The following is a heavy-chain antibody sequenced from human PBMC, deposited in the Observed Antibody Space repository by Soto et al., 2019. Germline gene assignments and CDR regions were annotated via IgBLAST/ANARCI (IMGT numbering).Heavy chain of an antibody. J-gene: IGHJ4*02. CDR3: ARDGHSAGGVQIVVGNFDS. V-gene: IGHV6-1*01. CDR1: GDSVSSNIAA. D-gene: IGHD2-15*01. CDR2: TYYKSQGYY. Sequence: PSQTLSLPCAISGDSVSSNIAAWNWIRQSPSRGLEWLGRTYYKSQGYYDYAVSVKSRITINPDTSKNQFSLQLNSVSPEDTAVYSCARDGHSAGGVQIVVGNFDSWGQGTLVTVS.